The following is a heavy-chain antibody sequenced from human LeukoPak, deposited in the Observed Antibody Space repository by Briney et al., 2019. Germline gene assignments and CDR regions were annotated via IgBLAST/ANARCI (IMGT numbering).Heavy chain of an antibody. V-gene: IGHV1-46*01. CDR3: ARDAGIAVATLMSNWFDP. CDR2: INPSGGST. D-gene: IGHD6-19*01. Sequence: ASVKVSCTESGYTFTSYYMHWVRQAPGQGLEWMGIINPSGGSTSYAQKFQGRVTMTRDTSTSTVYMELSSLRSEDTAVYYCARDAGIAVATLMSNWFDPWGQGTLVTVSS. J-gene: IGHJ5*02. CDR1: GYTFTSYY.